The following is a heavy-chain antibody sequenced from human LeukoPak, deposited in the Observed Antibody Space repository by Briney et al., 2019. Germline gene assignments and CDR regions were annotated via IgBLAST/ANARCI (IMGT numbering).Heavy chain of an antibody. D-gene: IGHD4-11*01. Sequence: GGSLRLSCAASGFTFSRDWMYWVRQAPGKGLVWVSGIKSDGSSTNYADSVKGRFTISRDNAKNTLYLQMNSLRAEDTAVYYCARDRDYRERWFDHWGQGTLVIVSS. J-gene: IGHJ5*02. V-gene: IGHV3-74*01. CDR1: GFTFSRDW. CDR3: ARDRDYRERWFDH. CDR2: IKSDGSST.